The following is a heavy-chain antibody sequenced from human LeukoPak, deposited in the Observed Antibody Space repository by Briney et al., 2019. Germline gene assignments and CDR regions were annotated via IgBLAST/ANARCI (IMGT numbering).Heavy chain of an antibody. CDR2: MNPNSGNT. Sequence: ASVKVSCKASGYTFTSYDINWVRQATGQGLEWMGWMNPNSGNTGYAQKFQGRVTMTRNTSISTAYMELSSLRSEDTAVYYCATASYSNYVRLFDYWGKGTLATVSS. D-gene: IGHD4-4*01. CDR1: GYTFTSYD. V-gene: IGHV1-8*01. CDR3: ATASYSNYVRLFDY. J-gene: IGHJ4*02.